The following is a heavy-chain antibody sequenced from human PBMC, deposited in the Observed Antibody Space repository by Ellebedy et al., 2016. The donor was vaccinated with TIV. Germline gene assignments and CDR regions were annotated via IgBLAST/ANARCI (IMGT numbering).Heavy chain of an antibody. CDR2: INQGGSET. J-gene: IGHJ4*02. CDR1: GFTFSRFW. CDR3: ASAARGSGAYESF. D-gene: IGHD5-12*01. V-gene: IGHV3-7*01. Sequence: GESLKISCAASGFTFSRFWMASVRQAPGKGLEWVATINQGGSETYYVDSVKGRFPISRDNSKNSLYLQMNSLRADDTALYYCASAARGSGAYESFWGQGTLVTVSS.